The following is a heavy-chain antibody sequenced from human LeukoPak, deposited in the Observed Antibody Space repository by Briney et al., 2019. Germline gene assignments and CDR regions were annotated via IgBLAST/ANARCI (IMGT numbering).Heavy chain of an antibody. CDR1: GFTVSSNY. CDR2: IYSGGST. Sequence: PGGSLRLSCAASGFTVSSNYMSWVRQAPGKGLEWVSVIYSGGSTYYADSVKGRFTISRDNSKNTLYLQMNSLRAEDTAVYYCARDSSSWYMSDAFDIWGQGTMVAVSS. V-gene: IGHV3-53*01. D-gene: IGHD6-13*01. CDR3: ARDSSSWYMSDAFDI. J-gene: IGHJ3*02.